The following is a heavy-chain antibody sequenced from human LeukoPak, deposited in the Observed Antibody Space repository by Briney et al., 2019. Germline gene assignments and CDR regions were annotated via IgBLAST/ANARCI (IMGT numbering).Heavy chain of an antibody. D-gene: IGHD3-16*01. Sequence: ASVKVSCKASGYTFTNYGISWVRQAPGQGLEWMGWISPYNGNTNYAQNLQGRVTMTTDTSTSTAYMELRSLRSDDTAVYYCARDFGGGTVYYYYYYMDVWGKGTTVTVSS. J-gene: IGHJ6*03. CDR2: ISPYNGNT. V-gene: IGHV1-18*01. CDR1: GYTFTNYG. CDR3: ARDFGGGTVYYYYYYMDV.